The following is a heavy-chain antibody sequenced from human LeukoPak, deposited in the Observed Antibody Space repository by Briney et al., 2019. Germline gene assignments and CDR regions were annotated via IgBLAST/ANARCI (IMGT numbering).Heavy chain of an antibody. CDR2: ISGSGDST. V-gene: IGHV3-23*01. D-gene: IGHD2-15*01. CDR3: AKAPGDIVARGSEYNFGFRSGGQRSGLPAYYFDY. CDR1: GFTFSSSA. J-gene: IGHJ4*02. Sequence: PGGSLRPSCAASGFTFSSSAMSWVRQAPGKGLEWVSGISGSGDSTYFADSVKGRFTISRDNSKNTLYLQVNSLRAEDAAVYYCAKAPGDIVARGSEYNFGFRSGGQRSGLPAYYFDYWGQGTLVTVSS.